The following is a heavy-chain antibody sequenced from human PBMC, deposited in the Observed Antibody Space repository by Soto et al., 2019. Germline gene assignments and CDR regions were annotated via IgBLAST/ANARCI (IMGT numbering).Heavy chain of an antibody. Sequence: XGSLRLSCAAAGVTFSSYAMHWVRQAPGKGLEWVAVISYDGSNKYYADSVKGRFTISRDNSKNTLYLQMNSLRAEDTAVYYCARELEAGKFDDWGQGTLVTVSS. CDR1: GVTFSSYA. CDR2: ISYDGSNK. D-gene: IGHD1-1*01. J-gene: IGHJ4*02. V-gene: IGHV3-30-3*01. CDR3: ARELEAGKFDD.